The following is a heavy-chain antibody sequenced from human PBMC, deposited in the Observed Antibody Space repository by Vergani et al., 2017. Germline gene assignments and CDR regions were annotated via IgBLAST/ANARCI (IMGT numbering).Heavy chain of an antibody. CDR1: GFTFSSYA. D-gene: IGHD3-10*01. V-gene: IGHV3-23*01. Sequence: EVQLLESGGGLVQPGGSLRLSCAASGFTFSSYAMSWVRQAPGKGLEWVSAISGSGGSTYYADSVKGRFTISRDNSKNTLYLQMNSLRAEDTAVYYCAKSPLRPTVRGVIITGSRVGWGQGTLVTVSS. CDR2: ISGSGGST. CDR3: AKSPLRPTVRGVIITGSRVG. J-gene: IGHJ4*02.